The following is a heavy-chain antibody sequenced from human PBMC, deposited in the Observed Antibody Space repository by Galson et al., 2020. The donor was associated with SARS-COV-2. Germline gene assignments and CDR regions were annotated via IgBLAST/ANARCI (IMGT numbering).Heavy chain of an antibody. CDR1: GGSFSPYY. D-gene: IGHD2-15*01. CDR2: VNPSGGA. J-gene: IGHJ5*02. Sequence: SQASETLSLTCAVYGGSFSPYYWSWIRQSPGRGLECIGGVNPSGGAYYNPSLKSRVTISLDTPKNQFSLKLTSVTAADTAVYYCARGEDGGRCCSFDPWGQGSLVSVSS. V-gene: IGHV4-34*01. CDR3: ARGEDGGRCCSFDP.